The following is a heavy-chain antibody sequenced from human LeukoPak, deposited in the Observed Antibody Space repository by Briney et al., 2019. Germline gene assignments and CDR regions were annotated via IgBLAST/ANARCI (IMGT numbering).Heavy chain of an antibody. CDR2: ISSASNTI. CDR3: ARDGWFGDYNWFDP. J-gene: IGHJ5*02. CDR1: GFTFSSYS. V-gene: IGHV3-48*01. Sequence: GGSLRLSCAASGFTFSSYSMNWVRQAPGKGLEWVSYISSASNTIYYADSVKGRFTISRDNAKNSLYLQMNSLRAEDTAMYYCARDGWFGDYNWFDPWGQGTLVTVSS. D-gene: IGHD3-10*01.